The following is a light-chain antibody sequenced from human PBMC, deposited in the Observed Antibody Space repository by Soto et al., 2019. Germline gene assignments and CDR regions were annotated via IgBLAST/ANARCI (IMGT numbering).Light chain of an antibody. J-gene: IGKJ2*01. CDR2: WAS. V-gene: IGKV4-1*01. CDR1: QSVLYSSNNKNY. CDR3: QQYYSTPPYT. Sequence: DIVMTQSPDSLAVSLGERATINCKASQSVLYSSNNKNYLAWYQQKPGQPPKLLIYWASTRESGVPDRFSGSGSGTDFTLTIIRLQAEDVAVYSCQQYYSTPPYTFGQGTKLEIK.